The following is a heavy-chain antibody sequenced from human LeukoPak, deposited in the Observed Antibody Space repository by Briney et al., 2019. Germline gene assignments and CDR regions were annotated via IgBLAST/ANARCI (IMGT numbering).Heavy chain of an antibody. D-gene: IGHD1-7*01. V-gene: IGHV4-31*03. CDR2: IYYSGST. Sequence: SETLSLTCTVSGGSISSGGYYWSWIRQHPGKGLECIGYIYYSGSTYYNPSLKSRVTISVDTSKNQFSLKLSSVTAADTAVYYCARVGALGTTRAFDIWGQGTMVTVSS. CDR1: GGSISSGGYY. CDR3: ARVGALGTTRAFDI. J-gene: IGHJ3*02.